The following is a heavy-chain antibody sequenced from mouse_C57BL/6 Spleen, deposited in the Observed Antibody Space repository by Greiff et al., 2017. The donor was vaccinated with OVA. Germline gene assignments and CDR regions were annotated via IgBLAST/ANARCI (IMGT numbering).Heavy chain of an antibody. Sequence: LQESGTELVKPGASVKLSCKASGYTFTSYWMHWVKQRPGQGLEWIGNINPSNGGTNYNEKFKSKATLTVDKSSSTAYMQLSSLTSEDSAVYYCARKGITTVFDYWGQGTTLTVSS. J-gene: IGHJ2*01. CDR1: GYTFTSYW. D-gene: IGHD1-1*01. V-gene: IGHV1-53*01. CDR2: INPSNGGT. CDR3: ARKGITTVFDY.